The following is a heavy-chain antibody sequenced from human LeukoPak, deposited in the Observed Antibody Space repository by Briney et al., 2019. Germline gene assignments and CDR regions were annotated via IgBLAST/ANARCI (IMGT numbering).Heavy chain of an antibody. Sequence: ASVKVSCKASGYTFTSYAMHWVRQAPGQRLEWMGWINAGNGNTKYSQKSQGRVTITRDTSASTAYMELSSLRSEDTAVYYCARPYSSGWYVVYFQHWGQGTLVTVSS. CDR1: GYTFTSYA. J-gene: IGHJ1*01. D-gene: IGHD6-19*01. V-gene: IGHV1-3*01. CDR3: ARPYSSGWYVVYFQH. CDR2: INAGNGNT.